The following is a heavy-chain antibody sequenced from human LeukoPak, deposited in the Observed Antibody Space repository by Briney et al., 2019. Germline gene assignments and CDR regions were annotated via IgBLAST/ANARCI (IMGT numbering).Heavy chain of an antibody. CDR2: IYHNRIT. CDR1: GYSVSSVLF. V-gene: IGHV4-38-2*02. Sequence: PSETLSLTCTLSGYSVSSVLFWAWIRQPPGKELEWVATIYHNRITHYNPSLKSRVTISVDTSKNQFSLKMNSVTAADTAVYYCTRGVALSDHGIIDCWGQGTLATVSS. D-gene: IGHD1-1*01. J-gene: IGHJ4*02. CDR3: TRGVALSDHGIIDC.